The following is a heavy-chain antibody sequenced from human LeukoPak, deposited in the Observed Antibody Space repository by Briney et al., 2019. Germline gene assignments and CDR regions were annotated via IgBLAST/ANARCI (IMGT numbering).Heavy chain of an antibody. D-gene: IGHD2-2*01. CDR2: INHSGST. CDR3: ARDVVPAAPGLDY. V-gene: IGHV4-34*01. CDR1: GGSFSGYY. Sequence: SETLSLACAVYGGSFSGYYWSWIRQPPGKGLEWIGEINHSGSTNYNPSLKSRVTISVDTSKNQFSLKLSSVTAADTAVYYCARDVVPAAPGLDYWGQGTLVTVSS. J-gene: IGHJ4*02.